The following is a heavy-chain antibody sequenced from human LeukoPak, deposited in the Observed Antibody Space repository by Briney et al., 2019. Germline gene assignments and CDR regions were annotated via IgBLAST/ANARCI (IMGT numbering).Heavy chain of an antibody. J-gene: IGHJ4*02. CDR3: ARKFEYSSSPTDY. V-gene: IGHV3-23*01. CDR2: ITGNGGDT. Sequence: GGSLRLSCAGSGLTFSSYGMTWVRQAPGKGLEWVAAITGNGGDTRYAHSVKGRFTISRDNSKNTLYLQMNSLRAEDTAMYYCARKFEYSSSPTDYWGQGTLVTVSP. D-gene: IGHD6-6*01. CDR1: GLTFSSYG.